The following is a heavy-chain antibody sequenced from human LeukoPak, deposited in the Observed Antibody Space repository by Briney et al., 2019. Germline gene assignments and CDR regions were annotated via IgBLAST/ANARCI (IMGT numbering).Heavy chain of an antibody. Sequence: GGSLRLSCAASGFTFSSYWMHWVRQAPGKGLVGVSRINSDGSSTSYADSVKGRFTISRDNSKNSLYLQMNSLRAEDTALYYCAKDVGGAGYFDYWGQGTLVTVSS. CDR2: INSDGSST. CDR3: AKDVGGAGYFDY. CDR1: GFTFSSYW. V-gene: IGHV3-74*01. J-gene: IGHJ4*02. D-gene: IGHD1-26*01.